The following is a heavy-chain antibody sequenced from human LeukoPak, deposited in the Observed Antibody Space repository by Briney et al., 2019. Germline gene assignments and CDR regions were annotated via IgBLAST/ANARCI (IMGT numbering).Heavy chain of an antibody. Sequence: SETLSLTCAVYGGSFSGYYWSWIRQPPGKGLEWIGEINHSGSTNYNPSLKSRVTISVDTSKNQFSLKLSSVTAADTAVYYCASSTSQVPYHYYGMDVWGKGTTVTVSS. CDR2: INHSGST. V-gene: IGHV4-34*01. J-gene: IGHJ6*04. CDR1: GGSFSGYY. CDR3: ASSTSQVPYHYYGMDV. D-gene: IGHD2/OR15-2a*01.